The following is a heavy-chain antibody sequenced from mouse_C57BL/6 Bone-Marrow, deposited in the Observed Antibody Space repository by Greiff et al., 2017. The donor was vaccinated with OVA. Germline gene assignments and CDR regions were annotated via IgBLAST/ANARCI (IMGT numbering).Heavy chain of an antibody. V-gene: IGHV1-54*01. CDR1: GYAFTNYL. J-gene: IGHJ2*01. CDR2: INPGSGGT. Sequence: QVQLQQSGAELVRPGTSVKVSCKASGYAFTNYLIEWVKQRPGQGLEWIGVINPGSGGTNYNEKFKGKATLTADKSSSTAYMQLSSLTSEDSAVYFCATLGRYYFDYWGQGTTLTVSS. CDR3: ATLGRYYFDY. D-gene: IGHD4-1*01.